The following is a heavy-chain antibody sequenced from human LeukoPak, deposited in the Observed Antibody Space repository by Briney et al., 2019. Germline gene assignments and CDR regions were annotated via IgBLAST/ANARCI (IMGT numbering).Heavy chain of an antibody. D-gene: IGHD1-26*01. V-gene: IGHV1-18*01. CDR2: VSAYNGKT. Sequence: GAPVNVSCKASGYTVTSSFINWVRQAAGLGLEWMGWVSAYNGKTSYVQNFQGRVTMTTDSSTNTAYMDLTSLTSDDTAVYYCARGGTYYPCIDYWGQGTLVTVSS. CDR1: GYTVTSSF. CDR3: ARGGTYYPCIDY. J-gene: IGHJ4*02.